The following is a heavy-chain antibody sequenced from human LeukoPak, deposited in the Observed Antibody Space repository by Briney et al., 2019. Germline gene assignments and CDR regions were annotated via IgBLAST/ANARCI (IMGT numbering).Heavy chain of an antibody. CDR3: ARTRTYSYDSSGHYYPTHFDY. CDR1: GFIVSSNY. D-gene: IGHD3-22*01. V-gene: IGHV3-66*01. CDR2: IYSGGTT. J-gene: IGHJ4*02. Sequence: GGSLRLSCAASGFIVSSNYMSWVRQAPGKGLEWDSVIYSGGTTYYADSVKGRFTISRDNRKNTLYLQMNSLRAEDTAVYYCARTRTYSYDSSGHYYPTHFDYWGQGTLVTVSS.